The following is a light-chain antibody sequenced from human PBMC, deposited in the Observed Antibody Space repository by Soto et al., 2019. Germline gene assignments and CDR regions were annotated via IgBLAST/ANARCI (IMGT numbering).Light chain of an antibody. CDR3: QQYGSSGT. Sequence: EVVLTQSPDTLSLSPGERATLSCRASQSVSSFLAWYQQKPGQAPRLLTYGASNRATGIPDRFSGSGSGTDFTLTISRLEPEDFAVYYCQQYGSSGTFGQGTKVDIK. CDR2: GAS. J-gene: IGKJ1*01. CDR1: QSVSSF. V-gene: IGKV3-20*01.